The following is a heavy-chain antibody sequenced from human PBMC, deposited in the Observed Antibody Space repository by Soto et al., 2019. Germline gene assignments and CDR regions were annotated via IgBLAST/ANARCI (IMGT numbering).Heavy chain of an antibody. CDR2: IYYSGST. J-gene: IGHJ4*02. Sequence: QVQLQESGPGLVKPSETLSLTCTVSGGSISSYYWSWIRQPPGKGLEWIGYIYYSGSTNYNPSLKSRVTLSVDTSKNQFSLKLSSVTAADTAVYYCARGSPFYSSGWYDYWGQGTLVTVSS. V-gene: IGHV4-59*01. CDR3: ARGSPFYSSGWYDY. D-gene: IGHD6-19*01. CDR1: GGSISSYY.